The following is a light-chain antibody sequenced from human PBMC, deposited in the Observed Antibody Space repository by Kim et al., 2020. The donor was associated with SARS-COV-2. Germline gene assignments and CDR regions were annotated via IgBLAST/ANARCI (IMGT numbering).Light chain of an antibody. J-gene: IGLJ1*01. Sequence: QSALTQPHSVSGSPGQSVTISCTGTSTDVGGYNYVSWYQQVPGNAPKLMIYDVTERPSGVPERFSGSKSGNTASLTISGLQAEDEGDYYCCSYAGSYSFVFGTGTKVTVL. V-gene: IGLV2-11*01. CDR1: STDVGGYNY. CDR2: DVT. CDR3: CSYAGSYSFV.